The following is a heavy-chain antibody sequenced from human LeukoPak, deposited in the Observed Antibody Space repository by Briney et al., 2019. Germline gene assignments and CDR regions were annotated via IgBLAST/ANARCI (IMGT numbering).Heavy chain of an antibody. Sequence: ASVKVSCKASGYTFTSYYMHWVRQAPGQGLEWMGIINPSGGSTSYAQKFQGRVTMTRDMSTSTVYMELSSLRSEDTAVYYCAARGLIAAARPSYYYYYMDVWGKGTTVTVSS. V-gene: IGHV1-46*01. CDR3: AARGLIAAARPSYYYYYMDV. J-gene: IGHJ6*03. D-gene: IGHD6-6*01. CDR1: GYTFTSYY. CDR2: INPSGGST.